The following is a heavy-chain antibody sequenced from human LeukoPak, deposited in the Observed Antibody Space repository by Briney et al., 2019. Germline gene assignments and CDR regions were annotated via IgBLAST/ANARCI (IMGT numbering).Heavy chain of an antibody. CDR1: GFTFSSYS. Sequence: GGSLRLSCAASGFTFSSYSMNWVRQAPGKGLEWVSSISSSSYIYYADSVKGRFTISRDNAKNSLYLQMNSLRAEDTAVYYCARDQITMVRGDSPGVFDYWGQGTLVTVSS. CDR2: ISSSSYI. CDR3: ARDQITMVRGDSPGVFDY. J-gene: IGHJ4*02. D-gene: IGHD3-10*01. V-gene: IGHV3-21*01.